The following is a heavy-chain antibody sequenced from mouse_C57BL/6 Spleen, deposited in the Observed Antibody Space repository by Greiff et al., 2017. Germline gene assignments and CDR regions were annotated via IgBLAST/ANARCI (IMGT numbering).Heavy chain of an antibody. CDR2: INPNSGTT. V-gene: IGHV1-39*01. CDR1: GYSFTDYN. D-gene: IGHD2-5*01. CDR3: AIWTYYSNYVGTWFAY. Sequence: VQLQQSGPELVKPGASVKISCKASGYSFTDYNMNWVKQSNGKSLEWIGVINPNSGTTSSNQKFKGQATLTVEQSSSTAYRQLNSQSSEDSAVYYCAIWTYYSNYVGTWFAYWGQGTLVTVSA. J-gene: IGHJ3*01.